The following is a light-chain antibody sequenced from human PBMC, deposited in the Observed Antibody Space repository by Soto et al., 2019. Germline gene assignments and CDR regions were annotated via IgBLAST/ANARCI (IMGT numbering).Light chain of an antibody. CDR2: GAS. J-gene: IGKJ1*01. Sequence: EIVLTQSPGTLSLSPGERATLSCRASQSVSSSYLAWYQQKPGQAPRLLIYGASSRATGIPDRFSGSGSGTEFTLTISRLESEDLAVYYCQQYDSSPRTFGQGTKVDI. V-gene: IGKV3-20*01. CDR3: QQYDSSPRT. CDR1: QSVSSSY.